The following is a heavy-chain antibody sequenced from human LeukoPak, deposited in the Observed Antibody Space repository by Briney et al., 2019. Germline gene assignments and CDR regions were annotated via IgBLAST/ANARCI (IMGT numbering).Heavy chain of an antibody. CDR1: GYTFTSYG. Sequence: ASVKVSCKASGYTFTSYGISWVRQAPGQGLEWMGWISAYNGNTNYAQKLQGRVTMTTDTSTSTAYMELRSLRSDDTAVYYCARDVPSPLAAAGNSIDYWGQGTLVTVSS. J-gene: IGHJ4*02. V-gene: IGHV1-18*01. D-gene: IGHD6-13*01. CDR2: ISAYNGNT. CDR3: ARDVPSPLAAAGNSIDY.